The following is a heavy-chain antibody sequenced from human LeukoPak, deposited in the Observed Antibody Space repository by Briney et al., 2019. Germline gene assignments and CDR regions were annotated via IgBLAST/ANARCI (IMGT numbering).Heavy chain of an antibody. CDR3: ARERPLGVDY. CDR2: INTDESGK. D-gene: IGHD3-10*01. CDR1: GFTFSSYS. Sequence: GGSLRLSCVASGFTFSSYSMHWVRQGSGKGLVWVSRINTDESGKTYADSVKGRFTISRDNAKNTLYLQMNSLRAEDTAVYYCARERPLGVDYWGQGTLVTVSS. J-gene: IGHJ4*02. V-gene: IGHV3-74*01.